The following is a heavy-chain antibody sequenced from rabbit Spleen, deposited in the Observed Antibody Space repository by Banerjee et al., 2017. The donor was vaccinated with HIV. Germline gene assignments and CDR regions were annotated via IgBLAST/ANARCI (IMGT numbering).Heavy chain of an antibody. Sequence: QSLKESGGGLVQPGGSLKLSCTASGFTFSDRDVMCWVRQAPGKGLEWIACINTATGKPVYATWAKGRFTISTTSSTTVTLQMTSLTAADTATYFCARDLAGAIGWNFYLWGQGTLVTVS. D-gene: IGHD4-1*01. V-gene: IGHV1S40*01. CDR2: INTATGKP. CDR1: GFTFSDRDV. CDR3: ARDLAGAIGWNFYL. J-gene: IGHJ4*01.